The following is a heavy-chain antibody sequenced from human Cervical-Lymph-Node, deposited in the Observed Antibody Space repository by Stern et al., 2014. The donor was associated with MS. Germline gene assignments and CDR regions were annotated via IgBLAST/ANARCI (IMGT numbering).Heavy chain of an antibody. D-gene: IGHD3-22*01. Sequence: EMQLVESGAEVKKSGESLKISCKGAGYRFSSHWIAWGRQKPGKGLEWMGIIYPGDSDARHSPSFQGHVSISVDKSSSTAYLQWSSLTDSDTAIYYCARQGNYHDSHAFDIWGQGTMVIVSS. CDR2: IYPGDSDA. V-gene: IGHV5-51*01. J-gene: IGHJ3*02. CDR3: ARQGNYHDSHAFDI. CDR1: GYRFSSHW.